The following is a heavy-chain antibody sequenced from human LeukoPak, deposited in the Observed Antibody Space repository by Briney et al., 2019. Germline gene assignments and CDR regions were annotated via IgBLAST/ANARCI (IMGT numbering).Heavy chain of an antibody. V-gene: IGHV4-34*01. CDR2: INHSGST. J-gene: IGHJ5*02. D-gene: IGHD3-22*01. Sequence: PSETLSLTCAVYGGSFSGYYWSWIRQPPGKGLEWMGEINHSGSTNYNPSLNSRVTISVDTSNNQFSLTLSTVTAADTDVYYCAGVRGQLVVGPTWFDPWGEATLATAS. CDR1: GGSFSGYY. CDR3: AGVRGQLVVGPTWFDP.